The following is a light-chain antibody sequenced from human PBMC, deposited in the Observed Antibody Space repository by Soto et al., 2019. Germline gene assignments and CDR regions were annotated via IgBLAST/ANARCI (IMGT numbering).Light chain of an antibody. V-gene: IGKV3-11*01. CDR2: DAS. CDR1: QSVSSY. J-gene: IGKJ1*01. CDR3: QQRSSWPPT. Sequence: EIVLTQSPATLSLSPGERATLSCRASQSVSSYLAWYQQKPGQAPSLLIYDASNRATGIPARFSGSGSGTEFTLTITSLEPVDFAVYFCQQRSSWPPTFGQGTKVEIK.